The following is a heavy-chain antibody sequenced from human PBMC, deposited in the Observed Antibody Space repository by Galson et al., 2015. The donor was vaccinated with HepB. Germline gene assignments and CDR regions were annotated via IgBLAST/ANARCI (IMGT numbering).Heavy chain of an antibody. CDR3: ANLSGTGDHFDY. D-gene: IGHD3-16*01. CDR2: ISYDGSNK. J-gene: IGHJ4*02. V-gene: IGHV3-30-3*01. Sequence: SLRLSCAASGFTFSSYAMHWVRQAPGKGLEWVAVISYDGSNKYHADSVKGRFTISRDNSKNTLYLQMNSLRAEDTAVYYCANLSGTGDHFDYWGQGTLVTVSS. CDR1: GFTFSSYA.